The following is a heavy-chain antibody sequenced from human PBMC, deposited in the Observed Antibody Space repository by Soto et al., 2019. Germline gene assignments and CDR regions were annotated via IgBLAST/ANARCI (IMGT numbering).Heavy chain of an antibody. V-gene: IGHV3-11*05. J-gene: IGHJ4*02. Sequence: QVQLLESGGGLVKPGGSLRLSCAASGFTFSDYYMSWIRQAPGKGLECVAYISVSSTYANYADSVEGRFTISRDNAKNSLFLQMNSLRAEDTAVYYCARGVRYYSSEKPANFDYWRQGALVTVSS. D-gene: IGHD3-10*01. CDR3: ARGVRYYSSEKPANFDY. CDR2: ISVSSTYA. CDR1: GFTFSDYY.